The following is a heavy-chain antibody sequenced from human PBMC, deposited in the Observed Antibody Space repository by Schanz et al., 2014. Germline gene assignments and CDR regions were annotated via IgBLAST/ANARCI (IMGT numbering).Heavy chain of an antibody. J-gene: IGHJ5*02. D-gene: IGHD4-17*01. CDR1: GYTFTSYG. V-gene: IGHV1-69*04. Sequence: QVQLVQSGGEVKKPGASVKVSCKASGYTFTSYGINWVRQAPGQGLEWMGRVIPILGVTHYAQKFQGRVTITADKSTTTAYMELNSLNSDDTAVYYCATLDYADSVSWGQGTLVTVSS. CDR3: ATLDYADSVS. CDR2: VIPILGVT.